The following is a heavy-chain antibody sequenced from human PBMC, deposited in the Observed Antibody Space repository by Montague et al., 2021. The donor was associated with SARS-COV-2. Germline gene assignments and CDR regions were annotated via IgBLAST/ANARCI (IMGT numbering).Heavy chain of an antibody. CDR2: MYYGGST. J-gene: IGHJ6*02. CDR1: GGSISSSNYY. CDR3: ARDDIVLQGVTKGMDV. Sequence: SETLSLTCTVSGGSISSSNYYWGWIRQSPGKGLEWIGNMYYGGSTYYNPSLKSRVTISIDTSKNQFSLKLSSVTAADTAVYYCARDDIVLQGVTKGMDVWGQGTTVTVSS. D-gene: IGHD3-10*01. V-gene: IGHV4-39*07.